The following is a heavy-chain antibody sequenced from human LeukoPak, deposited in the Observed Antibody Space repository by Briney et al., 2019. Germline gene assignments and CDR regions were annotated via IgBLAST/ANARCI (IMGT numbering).Heavy chain of an antibody. Sequence: PSETLSLTCTVSGGSISSSSYYWGWIRQPPGKGLAWIGSIYYSGSTYYNPSLKSRVTISVDTSKNQFSLKLSSVTAADTAVYDCARQPIVGATVVDYWGQGTLVTVSS. CDR1: GGSISSSSYY. D-gene: IGHD1-26*01. J-gene: IGHJ4*02. CDR2: IYYSGST. CDR3: ARQPIVGATVVDY. V-gene: IGHV4-39*01.